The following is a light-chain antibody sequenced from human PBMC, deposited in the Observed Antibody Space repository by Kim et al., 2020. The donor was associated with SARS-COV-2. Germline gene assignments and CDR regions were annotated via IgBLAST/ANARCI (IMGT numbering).Light chain of an antibody. CDR2: AAS. Sequence: ESVGDRVTITCRASQEISSNLAWFQQKPGKAPKSLIYAASGLQSGAPSRFSGGGSGTDFTLTISSLQAEDAATYYCQQYNSYPRTFGQGTKVDIK. V-gene: IGKV1-16*01. CDR1: QEISSN. J-gene: IGKJ1*01. CDR3: QQYNSYPRT.